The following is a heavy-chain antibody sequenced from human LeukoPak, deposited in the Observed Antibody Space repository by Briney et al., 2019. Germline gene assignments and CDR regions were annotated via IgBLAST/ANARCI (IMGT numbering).Heavy chain of an antibody. J-gene: IGHJ3*02. CDR2: ISSSSSTT. CDR1: GFTFSSYS. V-gene: IGHV3-48*01. Sequence: PGGSLRLSCAASGFTFSSYSMNWVRQAPGKGLEWVPYISSSSSTTYYADSVKGRFTISRDNAKNSLYLQMNSLRAEDTAVYYCARPPWTSGTMDTAMVIGAFDIWGQGTMVTVSS. D-gene: IGHD5-18*01. CDR3: ARPPWTSGTMDTAMVIGAFDI.